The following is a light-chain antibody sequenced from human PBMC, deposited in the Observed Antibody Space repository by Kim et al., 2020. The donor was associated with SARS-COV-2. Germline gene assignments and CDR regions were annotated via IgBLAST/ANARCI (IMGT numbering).Light chain of an antibody. Sequence: DIQMTQSPFTLSAFEGDRDTKTYRASQGIANDLGWYQQKPGKVTKRLIYAASSLQSGVPSRFSGSGSGTEFILTISSLQPEDFATYYCLQHNHYPWTFGQGTKVDIK. CDR2: AAS. V-gene: IGKV1-17*01. CDR3: LQHNHYPWT. J-gene: IGKJ1*01. CDR1: QGIAND.